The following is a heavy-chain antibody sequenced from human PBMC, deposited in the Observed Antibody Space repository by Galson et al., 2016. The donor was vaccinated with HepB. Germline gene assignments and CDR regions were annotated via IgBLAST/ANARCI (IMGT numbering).Heavy chain of an antibody. Sequence: QSGAEVKKPGESLKISCKGSGYSFTTYWIGWVRQMPGKGLEWMGIIYPGDSDTRYSPSFEGQVTFSADKSISTAYLQWSSLKASDTAMYYCVRDGTVAGTDYYDGVDVWGQGTLVTVSS. D-gene: IGHD6-19*01. V-gene: IGHV5-51*01. CDR3: VRDGTVAGTDYYDGVDV. J-gene: IGHJ6*02. CDR1: GYSFTTYW. CDR2: IYPGDSDT.